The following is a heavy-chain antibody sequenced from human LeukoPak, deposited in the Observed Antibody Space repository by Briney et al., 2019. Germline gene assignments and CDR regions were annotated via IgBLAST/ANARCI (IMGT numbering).Heavy chain of an antibody. CDR2: ISYDGSNK. V-gene: IGHV3-30*01. D-gene: IGHD2-2*02. J-gene: IGHJ2*01. CDR3: ARDHCSSTSCYIEDWYFDL. Sequence: TGRSLRLSCAASGFTFSSYAMHWVRQAPGKGLEWVAVISYDGSNKYYADSVKGRFTISRDNSKNTLYLQMNSLRAEDTAVYYCARDHCSSTSCYIEDWYFDLWGRGTLVTVSS. CDR1: GFTFSSYA.